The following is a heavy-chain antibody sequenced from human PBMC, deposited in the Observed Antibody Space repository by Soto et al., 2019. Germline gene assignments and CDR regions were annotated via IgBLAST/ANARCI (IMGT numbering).Heavy chain of an antibody. Sequence: EVQLVESGGTLVQPGGSLRISCAVSGFTFSGFWMSWVRQAPGKGLEWVANIKEDGSEKYYVDSVKGRFTISRDNGKNSLYLQMNSLRAEDTAVYYCARQGVAAGGLDFWGQGTTVTVSS. CDR3: ARQGVAAGGLDF. J-gene: IGHJ6*02. CDR1: GFTFSGFW. CDR2: IKEDGSEK. D-gene: IGHD6-13*01. V-gene: IGHV3-7*03.